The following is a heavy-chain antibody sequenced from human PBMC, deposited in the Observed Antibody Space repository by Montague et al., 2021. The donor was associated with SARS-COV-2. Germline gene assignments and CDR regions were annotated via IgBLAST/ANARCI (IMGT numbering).Heavy chain of an antibody. Sequence: CAISGDSVSSNIATWNCIRQSPSRGLEWLGRTYYRSKWYNDYAESVKSRITIDPDTSKHQFSLHLNSVTPEDTAVYYCARIPVGSKYYFDFWGRGTLVTVSS. J-gene: IGHJ4*02. CDR1: GDSVSSNIAT. CDR3: ARIPVGSKYYFDF. V-gene: IGHV6-1*01. D-gene: IGHD2-2*01. CDR2: TYYRSKWYN.